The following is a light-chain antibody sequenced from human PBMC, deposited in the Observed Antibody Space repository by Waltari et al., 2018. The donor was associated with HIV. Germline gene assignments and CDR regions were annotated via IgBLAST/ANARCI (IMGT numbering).Light chain of an antibody. Sequence: QSALTQPASVSASLGQSITLSCITPRTDFTTYDSFPLYQHHPGKAPQLVIYDANVRPSGAPFRFSGSKSGNTASLIISDVQPEDEAHYYCSSYFSPGGLVFGGGTKLTVL. CDR3: SSYFSPGGLV. V-gene: IGLV2-14*01. CDR2: DAN. J-gene: IGLJ3*02. CDR1: RTDFTTYDS.